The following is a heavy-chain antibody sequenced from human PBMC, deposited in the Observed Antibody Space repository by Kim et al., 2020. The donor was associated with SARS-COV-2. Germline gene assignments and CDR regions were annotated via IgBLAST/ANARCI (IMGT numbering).Heavy chain of an antibody. J-gene: IGHJ6*02. CDR3: ARHLGIDPSSSPFTIFGGVGMDV. CDR1: GYSFTSYW. V-gene: IGHV5-51*01. D-gene: IGHD3-3*01. CDR2: IYPGDSDT. Sequence: GESLKISCKGSGYSFTSYWIGWVRQMPGKGLEWMGIIYPGDSDTRYSPSFQGQVTISADKSISTAYLQWSSLKASDTAMYYCARHLGIDPSSSPFTIFGGVGMDVWGQGTTVTVSS.